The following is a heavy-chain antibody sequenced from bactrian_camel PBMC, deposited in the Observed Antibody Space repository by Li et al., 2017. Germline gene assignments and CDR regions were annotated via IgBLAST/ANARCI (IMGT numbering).Heavy chain of an antibody. V-gene: IGHV3S53*01. Sequence: HVQLVESGGGSVQVGGSLTLSCAASGFAFSRYCMGWFRQAPGKEREGIATSTNDDVAAYAESADGRFTITRDNAENTLNLQMINLKPEDTAMYYCTAEGKKWGVELTTDLLLDPLESTYWGQGTQVTVS. CDR2: STNDDVA. J-gene: IGHJ4*01. CDR1: GFAFSRYC. CDR3: TAEGKKWGVELTTDLLLDPLESTY. D-gene: IGHD5*01.